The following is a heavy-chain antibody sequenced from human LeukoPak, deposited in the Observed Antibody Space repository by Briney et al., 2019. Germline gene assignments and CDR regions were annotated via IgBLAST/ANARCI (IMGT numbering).Heavy chain of an antibody. CDR3: AREALEWLL. V-gene: IGHV4-61*02. Sequence: SETLSLTCTVSDGSISSGSYYWSWIRQPAGKGLEWIGRIYTSGSTNYNPSLKSRVTISVDTSKNQFSLKLSSVTAADTAVYYCAREALEWLLWGQGTLVTVSS. CDR2: IYTSGST. CDR1: DGSISSGSYY. D-gene: IGHD3-3*01. J-gene: IGHJ4*02.